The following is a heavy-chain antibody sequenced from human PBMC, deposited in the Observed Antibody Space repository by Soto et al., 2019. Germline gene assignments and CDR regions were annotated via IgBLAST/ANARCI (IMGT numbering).Heavy chain of an antibody. D-gene: IGHD3-10*01. V-gene: IGHV4-59*01. J-gene: IGHJ4*02. CDR2: IYYSGST. Sequence: SETLSLTCTVSGGSISSYYWSWIRQPPGKGLEWIGYIYYSGSTNYNPSLKSRVTISVDTSKNQFSLKLSSVTTADTVVYYCATSGSYYNIAPFDYWGQGTLVTVSS. CDR3: ATSGSYYNIAPFDY. CDR1: GGSISSYY.